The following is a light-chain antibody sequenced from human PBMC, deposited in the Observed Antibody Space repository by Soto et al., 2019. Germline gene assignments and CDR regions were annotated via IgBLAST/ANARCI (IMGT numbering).Light chain of an antibody. Sequence: EILMTQSPVTLSVSPGERATLSCRASQSVSSNLAWYQQKPGQAPSLLIYGAFTRATGIPARFSGTGSGTEFTLTISSLQSKDFALYYCQQYNDRPLTFGQATKVDI. CDR2: GAF. J-gene: IGKJ1*01. CDR3: QQYNDRPLT. V-gene: IGKV3-15*01. CDR1: QSVSSN.